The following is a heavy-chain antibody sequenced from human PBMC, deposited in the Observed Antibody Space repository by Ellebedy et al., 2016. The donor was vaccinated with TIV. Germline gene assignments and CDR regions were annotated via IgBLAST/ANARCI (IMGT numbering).Heavy chain of an antibody. CDR2: ISSSSSTI. V-gene: IGHV3-48*02. Sequence: GESLKISCAASGFTFSSYSMNWVRQAPGKGLEWVSYISSSSSTIYYADSVKGRFTISRDNAKNSLYLQMSSLRDEDTAVYYCARDPSGISGSYYFDYWGQGTLVTVSS. CDR3: ARDPSGISGSYYFDY. J-gene: IGHJ4*02. D-gene: IGHD1-26*01. CDR1: GFTFSSYS.